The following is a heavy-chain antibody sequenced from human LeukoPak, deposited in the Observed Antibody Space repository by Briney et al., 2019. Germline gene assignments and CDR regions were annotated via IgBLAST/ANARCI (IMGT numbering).Heavy chain of an antibody. V-gene: IGHV3-74*01. CDR2: INSDGSIT. CDR3: TTATGAGSYYMGFDY. CDR1: GFTFSSYW. Sequence: GGSLRLSCAASGFTFSSYWMHWVRQAPGKGLVWVSRINSDGSITNYADSVKGRFTISRDNAKDTLYLQMNILRAEDTAVYYCTTATGAGSYYMGFDYWGQGTLVTVSS. J-gene: IGHJ4*02. D-gene: IGHD3-10*01.